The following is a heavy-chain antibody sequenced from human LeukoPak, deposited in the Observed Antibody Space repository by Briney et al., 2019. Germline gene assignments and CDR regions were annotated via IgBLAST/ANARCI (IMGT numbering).Heavy chain of an antibody. Sequence: SATLSLTCTVSGGSISSYYWSWIRQPPGKGLEWIGYIYYSGSTNYNPSLKSRVTISVDTSKNQFSLKLSSVTAADTAVYYCARFIPRRLWFDPWGQGALVTVSS. CDR3: ARFIPRRLWFDP. J-gene: IGHJ5*02. CDR1: GGSISSYY. D-gene: IGHD6-25*01. CDR2: IYYSGST. V-gene: IGHV4-59*08.